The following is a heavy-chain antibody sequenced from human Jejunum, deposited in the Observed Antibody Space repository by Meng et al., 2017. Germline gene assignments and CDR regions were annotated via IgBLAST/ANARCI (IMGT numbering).Heavy chain of an antibody. CDR3: ASHTWGLYFFEF. V-gene: IGHV1-3*01. CDR2: INAANGDK. D-gene: IGHD1-26*01. Sequence: AQSGADVKEPGASVRFACYPAVYTSIDIAVHWVRQAPGQGLEWMGWINAANGDKKYSLKFQERITITIDTFARTAYMGLRSLESEDTAVYYCASHTWGLYFFEFWGQGTLVTVSS. J-gene: IGHJ4*02. CDR1: VYTSIDIA.